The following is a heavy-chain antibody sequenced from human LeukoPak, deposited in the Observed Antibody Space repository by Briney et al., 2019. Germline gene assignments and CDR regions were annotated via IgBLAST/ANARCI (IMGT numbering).Heavy chain of an antibody. J-gene: IGHJ4*02. V-gene: IGHV1-8*01. CDR2: MNPNNGDT. CDR3: ARELNTYGDY. CDR1: GYTFTSHD. Sequence: GASVKVSCKASGYTFTSHDINWVRQATGQGLEWMGWMNPNNGDTGYAQKFQGRVTLTRNTSISTAYMELSSLESEDTAVYYCARELNTYGDYWGQGTLVTVSS. D-gene: IGHD5-18*01.